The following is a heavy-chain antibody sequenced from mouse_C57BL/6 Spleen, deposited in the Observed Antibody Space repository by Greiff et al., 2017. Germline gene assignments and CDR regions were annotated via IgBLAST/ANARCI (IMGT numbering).Heavy chain of an antibody. V-gene: IGHV1-53*01. J-gene: IGHJ1*03. CDR1: GYTFTSYW. CDR2: INPSNGGT. Sequence: QVQLQQPGTELVKPGASVKLSCKASGYTFTSYWMHWVKQRPGQGLEWIGNINPSNGGTNYNEKFKSKDTLTVDKSSSTAYMQLSSLTSEDSAVYYCAREDYYGSSYWYFDVWGTGTTVTVSS. D-gene: IGHD1-1*01. CDR3: AREDYYGSSYWYFDV.